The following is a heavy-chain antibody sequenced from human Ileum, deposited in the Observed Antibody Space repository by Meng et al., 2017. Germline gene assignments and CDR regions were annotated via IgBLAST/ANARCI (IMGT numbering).Heavy chain of an antibody. CDR2: SGNRANSYTT. J-gene: IGHJ3*02. CDR3: TRGYSGTYIYAFDI. D-gene: IGHD1-26*01. V-gene: IGHV3-72*01. Sequence: GESLKISCAASGFTLSDHYMDWVRQAPGKGLEWVGRSGNRANSYTTEYAASVKGRFTISRDDSKNSLYLQMNSLKTEDTAVYYCTRGYSGTYIYAFDIWGQGTMATVSS. CDR1: GFTLSDHY.